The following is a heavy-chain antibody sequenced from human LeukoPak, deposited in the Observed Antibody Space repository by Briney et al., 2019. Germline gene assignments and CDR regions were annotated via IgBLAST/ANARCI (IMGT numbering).Heavy chain of an antibody. J-gene: IGHJ3*02. Sequence: SETLSLTCAVYGGSFSSYYWSWIRQPAGKGLEWIGRIYTSGSTNYNPSLKSRVTMSVDTSKNQFSLKLSSVTAADTAVYYCASYSGSYQRAFDIWGQGTMVTVSS. CDR3: ASYSGSYQRAFDI. CDR2: IYTSGST. CDR1: GGSFSSYY. D-gene: IGHD1-26*01. V-gene: IGHV4-59*10.